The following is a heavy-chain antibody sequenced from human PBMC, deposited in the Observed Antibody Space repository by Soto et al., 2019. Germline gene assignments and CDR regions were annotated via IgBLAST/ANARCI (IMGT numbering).Heavy chain of an antibody. CDR3: ARDLNSKESYDSRELGESEYFQH. CDR1: GFTFSSYA. J-gene: IGHJ1*01. CDR2: ISYDGSNK. D-gene: IGHD3-22*01. V-gene: IGHV3-30-3*01. Sequence: GGSLRLSCAASGFTFSSYAMHWVRQAPGKGLEWVAVISYDGSNKYYADSVKGRFTISRDNSKNTLYLQMNSLRAEDTAVYYCARDLNSKESYDSRELGESEYFQHWGQGTLVTVSS.